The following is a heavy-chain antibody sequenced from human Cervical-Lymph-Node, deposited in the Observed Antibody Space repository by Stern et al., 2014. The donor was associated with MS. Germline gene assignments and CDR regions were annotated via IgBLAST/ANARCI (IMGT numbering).Heavy chain of an antibody. CDR3: ASSYSGWDNPYHFYGMDV. Sequence: QVQLVQSGAEVKKPGSSVKVSCKASGDTLSRYAISWVRQAPGQGLQWMGGIIPISGKENYAQMFQGRVKLIADESTSTAYMELSSLRSEDAAVYYCASSYSGWDNPYHFYGMDVWGQGTTVTVSS. CDR2: IIPISGKE. D-gene: IGHD6-19*01. J-gene: IGHJ6*02. CDR1: GDTLSRYA. V-gene: IGHV1-69*01.